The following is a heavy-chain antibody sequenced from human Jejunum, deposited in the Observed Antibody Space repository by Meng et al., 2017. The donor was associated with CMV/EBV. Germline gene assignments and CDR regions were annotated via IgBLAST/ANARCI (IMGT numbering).Heavy chain of an antibody. V-gene: IGHV2-5*02. Sequence: QSPLQGSGPQLVQPTQTLTLTRTFSGFSLTTTGVGVGWIRQPPGKALEWLAIIYWDGDRRYNPSLRSRLTIMKDTSGNQVVLKMADMDPVDTATYYCAQTSTGNIPFSYLFDYWGQGALVTVSS. J-gene: IGHJ4*02. CDR3: AQTSTGNIPFSYLFDY. CDR2: IYWDGDR. CDR1: GFSLTTTGVG. D-gene: IGHD3-10*01.